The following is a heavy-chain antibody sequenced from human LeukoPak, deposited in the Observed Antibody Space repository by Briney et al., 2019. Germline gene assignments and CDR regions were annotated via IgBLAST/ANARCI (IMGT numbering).Heavy chain of an antibody. V-gene: IGHV3-30*18. Sequence: PGGSLRLSCAASGFTFSTYGMHWVRQAPGKGLEWVAVISYDGGDKYYADSVKGRFTISRDNSKNTLYLQMNSLRAEDTAVYYCAKEKAHAFDIWGQGTMVTVSS. CDR1: GFTFSTYG. CDR3: AKEKAHAFDI. J-gene: IGHJ3*02. CDR2: ISYDGGDK.